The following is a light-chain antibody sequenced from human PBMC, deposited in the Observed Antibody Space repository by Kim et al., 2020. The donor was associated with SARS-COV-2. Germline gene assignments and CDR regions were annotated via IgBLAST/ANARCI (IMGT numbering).Light chain of an antibody. CDR1: QTISTY. CDR2: AAS. J-gene: IGKJ2*01. V-gene: IGKV1-39*01. Sequence: DIQMTQSPSSLPASVGDRVIITCRASQTISTYLSWYQQKPGEAPKLLIYAASSLQSGVPSRLSGSGSGTDFTLSISSLQPEDFATYYCQQSYSTPYTFGQGTKLEIK. CDR3: QQSYSTPYT.